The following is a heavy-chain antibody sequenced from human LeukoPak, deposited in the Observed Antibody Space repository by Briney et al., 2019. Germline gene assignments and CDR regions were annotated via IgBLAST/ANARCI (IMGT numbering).Heavy chain of an antibody. Sequence: GESLKISCKGSGYSFTSYWIGWVRQMPGKGLEWMGIIYPGDSDTRYSPSFQGQVTISADKSISTAYPQWSSLKASDTAMYYCARSCSTSPNFPHYYGMDVWGQGTTVTVSS. D-gene: IGHD2-2*01. CDR2: IYPGDSDT. V-gene: IGHV5-51*01. CDR3: ARSCSTSPNFPHYYGMDV. CDR1: GYSFTSYW. J-gene: IGHJ6*02.